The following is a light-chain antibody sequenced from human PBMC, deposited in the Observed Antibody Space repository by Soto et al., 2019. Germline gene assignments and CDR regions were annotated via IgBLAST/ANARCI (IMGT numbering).Light chain of an antibody. CDR1: SSDVGAYNY. CDR3: TSYAGTYSFFYV. Sequence: QSALPQPPSASGSPGQSVTISCTGTSSDVGAYNYVSWYQQLPGKAPKLIIYEVSKRPSGVPDRFSGSKSGNTASLTVSGLQAEDEADYYCTSYAGTYSFFYVFGTGTKVTAL. V-gene: IGLV2-8*01. CDR2: EVS. J-gene: IGLJ1*01.